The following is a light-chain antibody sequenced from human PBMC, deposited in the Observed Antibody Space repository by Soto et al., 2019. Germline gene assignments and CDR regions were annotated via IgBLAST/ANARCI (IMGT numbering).Light chain of an antibody. Sequence: EIAFTPSPGPLSLSPGARASLSGRARQTISNTYLAWYQEKPGQAPRPLISGASRRATGVPDRFSGSGSGTDFTLTISRLEPEDVAVYYCQQRSKWPPMTFGQGTRLEIK. CDR1: QTISNTY. V-gene: IGKV3D-20*02. CDR2: GAS. J-gene: IGKJ5*01. CDR3: QQRSKWPPMT.